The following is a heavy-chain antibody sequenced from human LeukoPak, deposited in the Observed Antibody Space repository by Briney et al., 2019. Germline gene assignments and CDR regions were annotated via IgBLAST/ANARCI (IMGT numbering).Heavy chain of an antibody. CDR2: ISSSSSYI. V-gene: IGHV3-21*01. CDR1: GFTSSSYS. CDR3: ARVGRYSSGWDAFDI. J-gene: IGHJ3*02. Sequence: GGSLRLSCAASGFTSSSYSMNWVRQAPGKGLEWVSSISSSSSYIYYADSVKGRFTISRDNAKNSLYLQMNSLRAEDTAVYYCARVGRYSSGWDAFDIWGQGTMVTVSS. D-gene: IGHD6-19*01.